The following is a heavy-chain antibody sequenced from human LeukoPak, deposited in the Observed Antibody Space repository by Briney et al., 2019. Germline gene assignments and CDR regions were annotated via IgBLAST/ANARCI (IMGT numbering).Heavy chain of an antibody. V-gene: IGHV4-59*08. CDR2: IYYTGST. CDR1: GGSISGYY. J-gene: IGHJ4*02. CDR3: ATRATYYYDSSGYSDY. Sequence: SETLSLTCTVSGGSISGYYWSWIRQPPGKGLEWIAYIYYTGSTNYNPSLKSRVTISLDTSKNQFSLKLTSVTAADTAVYYCATRATYYYDSSGYSDYWGQGTLVTVSS. D-gene: IGHD3-22*01.